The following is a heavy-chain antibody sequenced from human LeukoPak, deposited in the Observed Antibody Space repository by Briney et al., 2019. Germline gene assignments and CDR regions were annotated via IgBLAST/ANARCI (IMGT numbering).Heavy chain of an antibody. CDR3: AKGLSIAVAGRGAFDI. V-gene: IGHV3-30-3*01. CDR2: ISYDGSNK. CDR1: GFTFSSYA. Sequence: GGSLRPSCAASGFTFSSYAMHWVRQAPGKGLEWVAVISYDGSNKYYADSVKGRFTISRDNSQNTLYLQLNSLRAEDAAVYYCAKGLSIAVAGRGAFDIWGQGTMVTVSS. D-gene: IGHD6-19*01. J-gene: IGHJ3*02.